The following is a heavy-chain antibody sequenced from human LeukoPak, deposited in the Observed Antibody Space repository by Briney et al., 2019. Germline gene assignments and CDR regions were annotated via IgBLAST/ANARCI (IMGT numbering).Heavy chain of an antibody. J-gene: IGHJ4*02. V-gene: IGHV3-64*01. CDR2: ISSNGGST. CDR1: GLTFSSYA. Sequence: PGGSLRLSCAASGLTFSSYAMHWVRQAPGKGLEYVSAISSNGGSTYYANSVKGRFTISRDNSKNTLYLQMGSLRAEDMAVYYCAREPGIAVAGDYYFDYWGQGTLVTVSS. D-gene: IGHD6-19*01. CDR3: AREPGIAVAGDYYFDY.